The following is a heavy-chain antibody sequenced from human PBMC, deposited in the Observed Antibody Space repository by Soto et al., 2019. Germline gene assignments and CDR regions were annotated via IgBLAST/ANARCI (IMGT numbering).Heavy chain of an antibody. J-gene: IGHJ6*03. V-gene: IGHV1-69*10. D-gene: IGHD3-9*01. CDR2: IIPIFGIA. Sequence: ASVKVSCKASGGTFSSYAISWVRQAPGQGLEWMGGIIPIFGIANYAQKFQGRVTITADKSTSTAYMELSSLRSEDTAVYYCARGPQGYYDILTGYPPFHYYYYMDVWGKGTTVTVSS. CDR3: ARGPQGYYDILTGYPPFHYYYYMDV. CDR1: GGTFSSYA.